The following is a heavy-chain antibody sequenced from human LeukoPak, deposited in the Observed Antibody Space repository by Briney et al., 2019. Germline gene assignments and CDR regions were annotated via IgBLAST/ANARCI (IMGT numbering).Heavy chain of an antibody. CDR2: ISWNSGSI. J-gene: IGHJ5*01. Sequence: PGGSLRLSCAASGFTFDDYAVHWVRQAPGKGLEWVSGISWNSGSIGYADSVKGRFTISRDNAKNSLYLQMNSLRAEDTALYYCAKGPFSGYSSSWFGYWGQGTLVTVSS. D-gene: IGHD6-13*01. CDR3: AKGPFSGYSSSWFGY. CDR1: GFTFDDYA. V-gene: IGHV3-9*01.